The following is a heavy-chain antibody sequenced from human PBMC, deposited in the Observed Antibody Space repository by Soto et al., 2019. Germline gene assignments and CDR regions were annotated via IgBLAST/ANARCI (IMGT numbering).Heavy chain of an antibody. Sequence: QVQLVQSGAEVKKPGSSVTVSCKASGGTFSSYAISWVRQAPGQGLEWMGGIIPIFGTANYAQKFQGRVTITADESTSTAYMELSSLRSEDTAVYYCARGRALAATYYFDYWGQGTLVTVSS. CDR3: ARGRALAATYYFDY. CDR1: GGTFSSYA. CDR2: IIPIFGTA. D-gene: IGHD6-25*01. V-gene: IGHV1-69*01. J-gene: IGHJ4*02.